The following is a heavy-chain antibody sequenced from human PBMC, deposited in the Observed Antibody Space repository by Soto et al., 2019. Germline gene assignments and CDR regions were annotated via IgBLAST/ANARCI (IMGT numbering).Heavy chain of an antibody. CDR2: IYYSGST. J-gene: IGHJ6*02. Sequence: SETLSLTCTVSGGSISSSSSYWGWIRQHPGKGLEWIGYIYYSGSTYYNPSLKSRVTISVDTSKNQFSLKLSSVTAADTAVYYCARNLGYDILTGYYSGHYYYGMDVWGQGTTVTVSS. D-gene: IGHD3-9*01. V-gene: IGHV4-31*03. CDR3: ARNLGYDILTGYYSGHYYYGMDV. CDR1: GGSISSSSSY.